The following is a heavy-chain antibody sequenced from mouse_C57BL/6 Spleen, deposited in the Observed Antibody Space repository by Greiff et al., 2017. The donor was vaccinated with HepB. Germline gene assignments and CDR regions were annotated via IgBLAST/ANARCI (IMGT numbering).Heavy chain of an antibody. D-gene: IGHD1-1*01. CDR2: IYPGDGDT. CDR1: GYAFSSSW. CDR3: ASWVLRYYAMDY. J-gene: IGHJ4*01. V-gene: IGHV1-82*01. Sequence: VKLVESGPELVKPGASVKISCKASGYAFSSSWMNWVKQRPGKGLEWIGRIYPGDGDTNYNGKFKGKATLTADKSSSTAYMQLSSLTSEDSAVYFCASWVLRYYAMDYWGQGTSVTVSS.